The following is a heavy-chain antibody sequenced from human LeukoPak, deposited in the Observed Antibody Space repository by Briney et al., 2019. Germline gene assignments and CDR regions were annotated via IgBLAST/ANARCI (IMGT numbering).Heavy chain of an antibody. Sequence: GGSLRLSCAASGFTFSSHGMHWVRQAPGKGLEWVAVIWYDGSNKYYADSVKGRFTISRDNSKDTLYLQMNSLRAEDTAVYYCAKGVYYDFWSGTKTGYYFDYWGQGTLVTVSS. CDR2: IWYDGSNK. J-gene: IGHJ4*02. CDR3: AKGVYYDFWSGTKTGYYFDY. CDR1: GFTFSSHG. D-gene: IGHD3-3*01. V-gene: IGHV3-33*06.